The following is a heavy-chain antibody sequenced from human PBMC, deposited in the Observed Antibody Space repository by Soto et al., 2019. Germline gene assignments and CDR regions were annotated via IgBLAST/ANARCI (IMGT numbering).Heavy chain of an antibody. J-gene: IGHJ4*02. V-gene: IGHV4-59*08. CDR1: GGSISGYY. D-gene: IGHD6-19*01. Sequence: PSETPSLTCTVSGGSISGYYWSWIRQPPGKGLEWIAYMYYSGSTNYNPSLKGRVTISIDTSKNQFSLKLSSVTAADTAVYYCARRDSSGWYSYFDYWGQGALVTVSS. CDR3: ARRDSSGWYSYFDY. CDR2: MYYSGST.